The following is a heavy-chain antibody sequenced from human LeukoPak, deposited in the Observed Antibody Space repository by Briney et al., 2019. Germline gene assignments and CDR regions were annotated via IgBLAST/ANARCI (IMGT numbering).Heavy chain of an antibody. CDR1: GYTFTGYY. D-gene: IGHD6-19*01. CDR2: INPNSGGT. V-gene: IGHV1-2*04. CDR3: ARELRPYSSGWYFEFDY. Sequence: ASVKVSCKASGYTFTGYYMHWVRQAPGQGLEWMGWINPNSGGTNYAQKFQGWVTMTRDTSISTAYMELSRLRSDDTAVYYCARELRPYSSGWYFEFDYWGKGTLVTVSS. J-gene: IGHJ4*02.